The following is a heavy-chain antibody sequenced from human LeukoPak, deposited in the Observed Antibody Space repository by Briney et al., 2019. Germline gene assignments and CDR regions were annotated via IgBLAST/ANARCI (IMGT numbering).Heavy chain of an antibody. CDR2: ITPNSVAT. D-gene: IGHD1-14*01. Sequence: ASVKVSCKSSGYTFIDYLIHWLRQAPGHRLEWIVWITPNSVATNYAHKDQGWISMTRDPSINTAYLDLTNLKSDDTAIFYCARVNKFMPEFEFWGQGTLVTVSS. CDR1: GYTFIDYL. J-gene: IGHJ4*02. CDR3: ARVNKFMPEFEF. V-gene: IGHV1-2*04.